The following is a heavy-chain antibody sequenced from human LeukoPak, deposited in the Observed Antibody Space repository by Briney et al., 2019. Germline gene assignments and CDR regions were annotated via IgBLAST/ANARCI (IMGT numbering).Heavy chain of an antibody. J-gene: IGHJ4*02. Sequence: GGSVRLSCAASGFTYDDYAMHWVRQAPGKGLEWVSGISWNNGSIGYADSVKGRVTISRDNAKNSLYLQMNSLRAEDTALYYCAKDTAPGYYDSSGYYSGFDYWGQGTLVTVSS. CDR2: ISWNNGSI. CDR1: GFTYDDYA. D-gene: IGHD3-22*01. V-gene: IGHV3-9*01. CDR3: AKDTAPGYYDSSGYYSGFDY.